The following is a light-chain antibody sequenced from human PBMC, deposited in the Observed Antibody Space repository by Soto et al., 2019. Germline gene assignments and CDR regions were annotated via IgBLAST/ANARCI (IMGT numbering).Light chain of an antibody. CDR3: GSWDSSLSAYV. CDR2: DDN. Sequence: QSVLTQPPSVSAAPGQKVTLSCSGSSSNIGGNSVSWYQQLPGTAPKLLIYDDNKRPSGIPDRFSGSKSGTSATLGITGFQTGDEADYYCGSWDSSLSAYVFGTRTKVTVL. J-gene: IGLJ1*01. V-gene: IGLV1-51*01. CDR1: SSNIGGNS.